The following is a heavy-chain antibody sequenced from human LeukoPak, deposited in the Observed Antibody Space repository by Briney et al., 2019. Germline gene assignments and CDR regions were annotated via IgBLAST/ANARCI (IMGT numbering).Heavy chain of an antibody. Sequence: PGGSLRLSCAASGFTFSNVWMSWVRQAPGKGLEWVGHIKSKTDGGTTDYAAPVKGRFTISRDDSKDTLDLQMNSLKTEDTAVYYCTTDYVGGLWGQGTLVTVSS. CDR3: TTDYVGGL. CDR2: IKSKTDGGTT. J-gene: IGHJ4*02. D-gene: IGHD3-10*01. V-gene: IGHV3-15*01. CDR1: GFTFSNVW.